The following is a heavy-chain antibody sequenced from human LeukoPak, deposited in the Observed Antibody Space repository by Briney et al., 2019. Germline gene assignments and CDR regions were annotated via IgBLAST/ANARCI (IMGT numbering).Heavy chain of an antibody. Sequence: GSVKVSCKASGYTFTNYAVNWVRQAPGQGLEWMGWINPNSGGTNYAQKFQGRVTMTRDTSISTAYMELSRLRSDDTAVYYCARDSWELNYYYYMDVWGKGTTVTISS. CDR2: INPNSGGT. CDR3: ARDSWELNYYYYMDV. V-gene: IGHV1-2*02. D-gene: IGHD1-26*01. CDR1: GYTFTNYA. J-gene: IGHJ6*03.